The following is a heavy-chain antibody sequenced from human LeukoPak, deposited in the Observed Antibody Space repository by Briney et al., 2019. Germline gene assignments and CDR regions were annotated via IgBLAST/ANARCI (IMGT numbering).Heavy chain of an antibody. Sequence: PGGSLRLSCAASGFTFSSYAMSWVRQAPGKGLEWVSAISGSGGSTYYADSVKGRFTISRDNSKNTLYPQMNSLRAEDTAVYYCAKDRIVVVPAAPDYWGQGTLVTVSS. CDR2: ISGSGGST. CDR1: GFTFSSYA. J-gene: IGHJ4*02. CDR3: AKDRIVVVPAAPDY. V-gene: IGHV3-23*01. D-gene: IGHD2-2*01.